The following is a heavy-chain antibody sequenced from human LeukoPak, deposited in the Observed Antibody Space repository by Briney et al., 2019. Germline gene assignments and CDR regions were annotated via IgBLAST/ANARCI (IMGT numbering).Heavy chain of an antibody. CDR3: ATWVGTLRGGYFVY. D-gene: IGHD4-23*01. CDR2: SAPEIGER. Sequence: ASVKVSCNVSGHTLSDLTVHWVRQAPGTAPEWMGGSAPEIGERVYAPKFQGRVTLTEDTSTDTAYMDLSSLRSEDTAVYYCATWVGTLRGGYFVYWGHGTLVTVSS. CDR1: GHTLSDLT. V-gene: IGHV1-24*01. J-gene: IGHJ4*01.